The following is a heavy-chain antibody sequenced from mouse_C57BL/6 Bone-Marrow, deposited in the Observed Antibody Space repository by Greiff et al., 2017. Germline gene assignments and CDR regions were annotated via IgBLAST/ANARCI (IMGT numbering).Heavy chain of an antibody. Sequence: QVQLKQPGAELVKPGASVKLSCKASGYTFTSYWMQWVKQRPGQGLEWIGEIDPSDSYTNYNQKFKGKATLTVDTSSSTAYMQLSSLTSEDSAVYYCARIYDGYQYYFDYWGQGTTLTVSS. V-gene: IGHV1-50*01. J-gene: IGHJ2*01. CDR3: ARIYDGYQYYFDY. CDR1: GYTFTSYW. CDR2: IDPSDSYT. D-gene: IGHD2-3*01.